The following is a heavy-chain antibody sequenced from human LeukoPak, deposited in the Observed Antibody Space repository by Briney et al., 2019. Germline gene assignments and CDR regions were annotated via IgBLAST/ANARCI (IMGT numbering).Heavy chain of an antibody. J-gene: IGHJ5*02. D-gene: IGHD1-26*01. CDR3: ARDYSLEGWFDP. V-gene: IGHV4-61*02. CDR2: IYTSGST. CDR1: GGSISSGSYY. Sequence: SQILSLTCTVSGGSISSGSYYWSWIRQPAGKGLEWIGRIYTSGSTNYNPSLKSRVTISVDTSKNQFSLKLSSVTAADTAVYYCARDYSLEGWFDPWGQGTLVTVSS.